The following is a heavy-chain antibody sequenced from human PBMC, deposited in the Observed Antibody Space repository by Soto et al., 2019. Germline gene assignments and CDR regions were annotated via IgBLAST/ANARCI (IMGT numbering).Heavy chain of an antibody. D-gene: IGHD5-12*01. CDR3: ARDSGRDGYNYRYVY. J-gene: IGHJ4*02. V-gene: IGHV1-69*08. Sequence: QVQLVQSGAEVKKPGSSVKVSCKASGGTFSSYTISWVRQAPGQGLEWMGRIIPILGIANYAQKLQCRVTINGDKSTSTAYMELSSLRSEDTAVYYCARDSGRDGYNYRYVYWGQGTLVTVSS. CDR2: IIPILGIA. CDR1: GGTFSSYT.